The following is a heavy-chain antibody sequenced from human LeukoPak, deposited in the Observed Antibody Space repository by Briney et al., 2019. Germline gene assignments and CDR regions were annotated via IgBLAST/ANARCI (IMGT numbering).Heavy chain of an antibody. J-gene: IGHJ3*02. CDR2: IYYTGST. Sequence: PSETLSLTCTVSGGSISSSSYYWGWIRQPPGKGLEWIGSIYYTGSTYYNPSLKSRVTISVDTSKNQFSLKLNSVTAADTAVYYCASQVTTSSDIGAFDIWGQGTMVTVSS. CDR1: GGSISSSSYY. D-gene: IGHD4-17*01. V-gene: IGHV4-39*07. CDR3: ASQVTTSSDIGAFDI.